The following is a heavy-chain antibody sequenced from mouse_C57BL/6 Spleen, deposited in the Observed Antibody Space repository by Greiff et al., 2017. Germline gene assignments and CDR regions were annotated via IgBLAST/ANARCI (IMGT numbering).Heavy chain of an antibody. CDR1: GYTFTSYW. J-gene: IGHJ4*01. V-gene: IGHV1-69*01. CDR2: IDPSDSYT. D-gene: IGHD2-2*01. Sequence: VQLQQPGAELVMPGASVKLSCKASGYTFTSYWMHWVKQRPGQGLEWIGEIDPSDSYTNYNQKFKGKSTLTVDKSSSTAYMQLSSLTSEDSAVYYCARSGTMVKGYAMDYGGQGTSVTVSS. CDR3: ARSGTMVKGYAMDY.